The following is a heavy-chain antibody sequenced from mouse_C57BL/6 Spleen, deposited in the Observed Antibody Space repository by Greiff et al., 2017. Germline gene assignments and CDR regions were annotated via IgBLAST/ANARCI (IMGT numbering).Heavy chain of an antibody. CDR1: GFNIKDDY. J-gene: IGHJ2*01. D-gene: IGHD3-3*01. Sequence: VQLKESGAELVRPGASVKLSCTASGFNIKDDYMHWVKQRPEQGLEWIGWIDPENGDTEYASKFQGKATITADTSSNTAYLQLSSLTSEDTAVYYCTTKLGGYWGQGTTLTVSS. V-gene: IGHV14-4*01. CDR3: TTKLGGY. CDR2: IDPENGDT.